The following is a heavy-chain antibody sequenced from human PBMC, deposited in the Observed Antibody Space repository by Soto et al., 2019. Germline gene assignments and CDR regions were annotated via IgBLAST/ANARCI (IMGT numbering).Heavy chain of an antibody. CDR2: ISSSSSYI. D-gene: IGHD5-12*01. J-gene: IGHJ5*02. CDR3: ARETTIGNWFDP. V-gene: IGHV3-21*01. CDR1: GFTFSSYS. Sequence: EVQLVESGGGLVKPGGSLRLSCAASGFTFSSYSMNWARQAPGKGLEWVSSISSSSSYIYYADSVKGRFTISRDNAKNPLYLQMNSLRAEDTAVYYCARETTIGNWFDPWGQGTLVTVSS.